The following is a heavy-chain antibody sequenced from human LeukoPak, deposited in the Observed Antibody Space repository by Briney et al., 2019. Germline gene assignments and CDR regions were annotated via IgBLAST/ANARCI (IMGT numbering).Heavy chain of an antibody. J-gene: IGHJ3*02. CDR3: ARDCSGGSCYGAFDI. CDR1: GASIRSGDYY. Sequence: SETLSPTCTVSGASIRSGDYYWSWIRQPPGKGLEWIVYIYDSGSTYYNPSLKSRITISVDTSENRFSLKLSSVTATDTAVYYCARDCSGGSCYGAFDIWGQGTMVTVSS. CDR2: IYDSGST. D-gene: IGHD2-15*01. V-gene: IGHV4-30-4*01.